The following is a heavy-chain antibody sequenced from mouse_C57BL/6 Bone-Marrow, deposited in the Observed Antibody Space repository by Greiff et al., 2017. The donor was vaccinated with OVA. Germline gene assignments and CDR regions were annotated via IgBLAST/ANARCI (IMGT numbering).Heavy chain of an antibody. CDR1: GFNIKDDY. CDR2: IDPENGDT. V-gene: IGHV14-4*01. Sequence: EVKLMESGAELVRPGASVKLSCTASGFNIKDDYMHWVKQRPEQGLEWIGWIDPENGDTEYASKFQGKATITADTSSNTAYLQLSSLTSEDTAVYYCTKGAYGSSYWYFDVWGTGTTVTVSS. CDR3: TKGAYGSSYWYFDV. J-gene: IGHJ1*03. D-gene: IGHD1-1*01.